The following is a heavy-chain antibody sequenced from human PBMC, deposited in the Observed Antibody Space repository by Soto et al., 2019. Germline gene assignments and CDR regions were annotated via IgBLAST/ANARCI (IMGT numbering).Heavy chain of an antibody. D-gene: IGHD3-22*01. CDR3: ARDREYYYDSSGFGWFDP. Sequence: QVQLVQSGAEVKKPGSSVKVSCKASGGTFSSYAISWVRQAPGQGLEWMGGIIPIFGTANYAQKFQGRVTITADESTSTAYRERSSLGPEDPAVYYCARDREYYYDSSGFGWFDPWGKEPWSPSPQ. CDR1: GGTFSSYA. V-gene: IGHV1-69*01. J-gene: IGHJ5*01. CDR2: IIPIFGTA.